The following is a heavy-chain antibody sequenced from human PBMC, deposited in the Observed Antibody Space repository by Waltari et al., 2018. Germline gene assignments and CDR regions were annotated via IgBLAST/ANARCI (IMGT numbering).Heavy chain of an antibody. CDR1: GFPFSSFF. D-gene: IGHD3-16*01. CDR2: VSNNGDSA. V-gene: IGHV3-64D*08. CDR3: VKDGPGAGWGDYDY. Sequence: EVQLVESGGGLVQPGGSLRLSCSASGFPFSSFFRHWFRQAPGKGLEYVSAVSNNGDSAYYADSVKGRFTISRDNSKNTLYLQMTSLKAEDTAVYYCVKDGPGAGWGDYDYWGQGTLVTVSS. J-gene: IGHJ4*02.